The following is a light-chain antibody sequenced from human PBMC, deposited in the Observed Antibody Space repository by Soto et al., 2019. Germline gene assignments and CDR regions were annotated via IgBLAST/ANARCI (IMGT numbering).Light chain of an antibody. V-gene: IGLV2-14*01. CDR3: TSYTSSGNDV. Sequence: QSVLTQPASVSGSPGQSIAISCTGTSSDVGAYDYVSWYQQHPGKAPKLMIYDVSNRPSGVSNRFSGSKSANTASLTISGLQAEDEADYYCTSYTSSGNDVFGPGTKLTVL. J-gene: IGLJ1*01. CDR2: DVS. CDR1: SSDVGAYDY.